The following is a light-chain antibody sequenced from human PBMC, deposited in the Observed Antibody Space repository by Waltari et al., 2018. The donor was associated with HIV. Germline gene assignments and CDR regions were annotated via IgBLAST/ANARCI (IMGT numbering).Light chain of an antibody. CDR1: ESVNSD. J-gene: IGKJ1*01. V-gene: IGKV3-15*01. CDR2: GAS. CDR3: QQYNNWPPAWT. Sequence: DIVMTQSPVTLSASPGERVTLSCRASESVNSDLAWYQQKPGQAPRLLLHGASTRATGIPPRVSCSGSETQFTLTISSLQSEDCAVYYGQQYNNWPPAWTFGRGTRVEI.